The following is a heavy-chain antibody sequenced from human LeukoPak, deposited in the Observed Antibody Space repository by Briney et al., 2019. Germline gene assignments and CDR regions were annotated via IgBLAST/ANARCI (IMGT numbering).Heavy chain of an antibody. Sequence: ETLSLTCTVSGGSISSSSYYWGWIRQPPGKGLEWVANIRKDGSKRYYVDSVKGRFTISRDNAKNSLYMQMNSLRAEDTAVYYCARSSIAAGGVLDYWGQGTLVTVSS. CDR1: GGSISSSSYY. D-gene: IGHD6-13*01. CDR3: ARSSIAAGGVLDY. CDR2: IRKDGSKR. V-gene: IGHV3-7*01. J-gene: IGHJ4*02.